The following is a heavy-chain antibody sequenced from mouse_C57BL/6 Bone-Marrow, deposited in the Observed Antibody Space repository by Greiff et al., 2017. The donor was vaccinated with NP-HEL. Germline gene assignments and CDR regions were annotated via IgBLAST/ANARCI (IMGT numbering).Heavy chain of an antibody. CDR3: AREGGLRRRTYAMDY. D-gene: IGHD2-4*01. CDR1: GFTFSDYY. J-gene: IGHJ4*01. Sequence: EVQRVESEGGLVQPGSSMKLSCTASGFTFSDYYMAWVRQVPEKGLEWVANINYDGSSTYYLDSLKSRFIISRDNAKNILYLQMSSLKSEDTGTYYCAREGGLRRRTYAMDYWGQGTSVTVSS. V-gene: IGHV5-16*01. CDR2: INYDGSST.